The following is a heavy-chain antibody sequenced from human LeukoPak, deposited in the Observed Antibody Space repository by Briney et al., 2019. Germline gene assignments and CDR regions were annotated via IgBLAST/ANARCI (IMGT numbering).Heavy chain of an antibody. V-gene: IGHV4-59*01. Sequence: SETLSLTCTVSGGSISRYYWSWIRQPPGKGLEWIGYIYYSGSTNYNPSLKSRVTISVATSKNQFSLKLSSVTAADTAVYYCARWSSDAFDIWGQGTMVTVSS. CDR1: GGSISRYY. J-gene: IGHJ3*02. D-gene: IGHD2-15*01. CDR3: ARWSSDAFDI. CDR2: IYYSGST.